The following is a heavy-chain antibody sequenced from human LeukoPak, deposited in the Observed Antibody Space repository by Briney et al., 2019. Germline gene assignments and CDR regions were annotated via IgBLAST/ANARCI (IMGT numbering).Heavy chain of an antibody. J-gene: IGHJ4*02. CDR3: ARGRNQEMATFFDY. D-gene: IGHD5-24*01. Sequence: SVTVSCKASGGTFSSYAISWVRQAPGQGLEWMGGIIPIFGTANYAQKFQGRVTITTDGSTSTAYMELSSLRSEDTAVYYCARGRNQEMATFFDYWGQGTLVTVSS. V-gene: IGHV1-69*05. CDR1: GGTFSSYA. CDR2: IIPIFGTA.